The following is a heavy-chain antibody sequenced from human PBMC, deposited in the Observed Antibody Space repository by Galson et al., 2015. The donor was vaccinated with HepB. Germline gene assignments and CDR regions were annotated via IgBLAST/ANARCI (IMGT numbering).Heavy chain of an antibody. D-gene: IGHD2/OR15-2a*01. CDR3: TRGRFHLPKD. J-gene: IGHJ4*02. V-gene: IGHV4-34*01. CDR1: GGSLSGYY. CDR2: VNHVGSA. Sequence: ETLSLTCAVYGGSLSGYYGMWIRQPPGKGLEWIGEVNHVGSANYNPSLKTRVTISVDMSQNQFSLKLTSVTAADAAVYYCTRGRFHLPKDWGQGTLVTVSS.